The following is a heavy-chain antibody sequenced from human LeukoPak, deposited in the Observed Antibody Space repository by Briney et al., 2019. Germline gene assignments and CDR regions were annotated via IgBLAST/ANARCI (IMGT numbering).Heavy chain of an antibody. J-gene: IGHJ4*01. CDR2: ISGLGGSA. Sequence: GGSLRLSCAASGFTVSSNYMSWVRQAPGKGLEWVSGISGLGGSAYYAASVKGRFIISRDNSGNTLFFQLTNLRVEDTAVYYCARRGGSSWSSFDYWGHGTLVTVSS. D-gene: IGHD6-13*01. CDR3: ARRGGSSWSSFDY. CDR1: GFTVSSNY. V-gene: IGHV3-53*01.